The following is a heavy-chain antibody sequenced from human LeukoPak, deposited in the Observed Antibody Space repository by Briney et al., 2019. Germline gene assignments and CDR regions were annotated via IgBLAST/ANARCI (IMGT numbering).Heavy chain of an antibody. D-gene: IGHD5-18*01. CDR2: IYYSGST. J-gene: IGHJ6*03. CDR3: ARGLRGYSYGPHYYYMDV. CDR1: GGSISSSSYY. V-gene: IGHV4-39*07. Sequence: SETLSLTCTVSGGSISSSSYYWGWIRQPPGKGLEWIGSIYYSGSTYYNPSLKSRVTISVDTSKNQFSLKLSSVTAADTAVYYCARGLRGYSYGPHYYYMDVWGKGTTVTVSS.